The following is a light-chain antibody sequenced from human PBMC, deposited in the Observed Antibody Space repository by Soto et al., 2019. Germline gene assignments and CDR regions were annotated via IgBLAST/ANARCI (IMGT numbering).Light chain of an antibody. J-gene: IGLJ2*01. CDR1: SSDVGGYNY. Sequence: QSALTQPASVSGSPGQSITISCTGTSSDVGGYNYVSWYQQHPGKAPKLMIYDVSNRPSGVSNRFSGSKSGNTASLTISGLQAEDEADYYCSSYTRRSTLAFGGGTTLTVL. CDR3: SSYTRRSTLA. V-gene: IGLV2-14*01. CDR2: DVS.